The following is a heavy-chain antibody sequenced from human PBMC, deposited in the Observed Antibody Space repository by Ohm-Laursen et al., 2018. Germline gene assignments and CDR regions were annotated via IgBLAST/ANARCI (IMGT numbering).Heavy chain of an antibody. J-gene: IGHJ6*02. CDR3: ARDEEYRDFYYYGMDV. V-gene: IGHV3-33*08. Sequence: SLRLSCAASGFTFNSFGMHWVRQAPGKGLEWVATIWSDGSNNYYADSVKGRFTISRDKFKNTLDLQMHGLRVEDTAVYYCARDEEYRDFYYYGMDVWGQGTTVIVSS. CDR2: IWSDGSNN. D-gene: IGHD5-18*01. CDR1: GFTFNSFG.